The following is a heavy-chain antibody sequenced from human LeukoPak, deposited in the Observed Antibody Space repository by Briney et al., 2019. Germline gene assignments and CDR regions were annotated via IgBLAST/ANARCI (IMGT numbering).Heavy chain of an antibody. CDR2: INSSSTYI. D-gene: IGHD3-3*01. V-gene: IGHV3-21*01. J-gene: IGHJ4*02. CDR3: ASPSLFGVAPASH. CDR1: GFTFSSYS. Sequence: PGGSLRLSCAASGFTFSSYSMNWVRQAPGKGLEWVSSINSSSTYIYYADSVKGRFTISRDNAKNSLYLQMNSLRAEDTAVYYCASPSLFGVAPASHWGQGTLVTVSS.